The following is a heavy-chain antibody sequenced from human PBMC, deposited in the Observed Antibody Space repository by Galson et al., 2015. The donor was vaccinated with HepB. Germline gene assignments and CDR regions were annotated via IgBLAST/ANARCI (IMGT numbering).Heavy chain of an antibody. V-gene: IGHV1-18*01. CDR2: ISAYNGNT. CDR1: GYTFTSYG. J-gene: IGHJ6*02. CDR3: ARSGGYCSGGSCYSPYYYYGMDV. Sequence: SVKVSCKASGYTFTSYGISWVRQAPGQGLEWMGWISAYNGNTNYAQKLQGRVTMTTDTSTSTAYMELRSLRSDDTAVYYCARSGGYCSGGSCYSPYYYYGMDVWGQGTTVTVSS. D-gene: IGHD2-15*01.